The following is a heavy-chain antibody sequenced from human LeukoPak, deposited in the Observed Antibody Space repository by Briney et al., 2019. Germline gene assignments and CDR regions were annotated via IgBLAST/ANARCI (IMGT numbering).Heavy chain of an antibody. CDR2: IKSKTDGGTT. D-gene: IGHD3-22*01. J-gene: IGHJ4*02. Sequence: GGSLRLSCAASGFTFSNAWMSWVRQAPGKGLEWVGRIKSKTDGGTTDYAAPVKGRFTISRGDSKNTLYLQMNSLKTEDTAVYYCTTDWYYYDSSGYYWGQGTLVTVSS. CDR1: GFTFSNAW. V-gene: IGHV3-15*01. CDR3: TTDWYYYDSSGYY.